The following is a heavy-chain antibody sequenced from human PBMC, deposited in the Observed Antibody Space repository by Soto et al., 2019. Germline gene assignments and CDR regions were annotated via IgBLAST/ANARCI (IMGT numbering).Heavy chain of an antibody. J-gene: IGHJ5*02. Sequence: QITLKESGPALVKPTQTLTVTCTFSGFSLSTTKMGVGWIRQPPGKALEWLALIYWDDDKRYSPSLKSRLTITKDTSKNQVVLSMTNMDPVDTGTYDCVHIRKESSGYYYAAWGQGTLVTVSS. CDR2: IYWDDDK. D-gene: IGHD3-22*01. CDR1: GFSLSTTKMG. V-gene: IGHV2-5*02. CDR3: VHIRKESSGYYYAA.